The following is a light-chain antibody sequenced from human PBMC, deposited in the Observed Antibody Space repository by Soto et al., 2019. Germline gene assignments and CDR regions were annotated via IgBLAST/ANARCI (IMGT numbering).Light chain of an antibody. Sequence: QSVLTQPRSVSGSPGQSVTISCTGTSSDVGGYNYVSWYQQHPGKAPKPMIYDVSKRPSGVPDRLSGSKSGNTASLTISGLQAEDEADYYCCSYAGSYTYVFGTGTKVTVL. CDR1: SSDVGGYNY. CDR2: DVS. V-gene: IGLV2-11*01. J-gene: IGLJ1*01. CDR3: CSYAGSYTYV.